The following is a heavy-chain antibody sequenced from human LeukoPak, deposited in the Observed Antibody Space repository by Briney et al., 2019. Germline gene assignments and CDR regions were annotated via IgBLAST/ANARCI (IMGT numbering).Heavy chain of an antibody. CDR2: IKEDGSEK. CDR1: GFTFSGYW. D-gene: IGHD6-6*01. J-gene: IGHJ4*02. CDR3: VRDRSGSSSVY. V-gene: IGHV3-7*01. Sequence: PGGSLILSCAASGFTFSGYWMSWVRQAPGKGLEWVANIKEDGSEKYYVDSVKGRFTISRDNAKNTLYLQTNSLRAEDTAVYYCVRDRSGSSSVYWGQGTLVTVSS.